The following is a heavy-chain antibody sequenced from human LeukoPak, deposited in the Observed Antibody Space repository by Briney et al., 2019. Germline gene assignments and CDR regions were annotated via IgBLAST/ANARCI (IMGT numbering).Heavy chain of an antibody. CDR1: GFTSGFTFSSYG. CDR2: ISYDGNNK. Sequence: PGRSLRLSCAASGFTSGFTFSSYGMHWVRQAPGKGLEWVAVISYDGNNKYYADSVKGRFTISRDNSKNTLYLQMNSLRAEDTAVYYCARDPSGSGYDSYGMDVWGQGTTVTVSS. V-gene: IGHV3-30*03. D-gene: IGHD5-12*01. CDR3: ARDPSGSGYDSYGMDV. J-gene: IGHJ6*02.